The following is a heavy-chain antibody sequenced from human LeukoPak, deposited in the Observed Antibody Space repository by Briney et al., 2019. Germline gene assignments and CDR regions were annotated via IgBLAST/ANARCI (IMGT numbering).Heavy chain of an antibody. V-gene: IGHV1-2*02. CDR2: INPNSGGI. J-gene: IGHJ5*02. CDR1: GYTFTGYY. CDR3: ARSAGVYCSGGSCYSGWFDP. D-gene: IGHD2-15*01. Sequence: ASVKVSCKASGYTFTGYYMHWVRQAPGQGLEWMGWINPNSGGINYAQKFQGRVTMTRDTSISTAYMELSRLRSDDTAVYYCARSAGVYCSGGSCYSGWFDPWGQGTLVTISS.